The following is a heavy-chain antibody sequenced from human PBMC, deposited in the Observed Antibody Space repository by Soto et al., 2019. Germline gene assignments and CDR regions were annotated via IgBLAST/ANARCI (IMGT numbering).Heavy chain of an antibody. Sequence: EVQLLESGGGLVQPGGSLRLSCAASGFTFSSYSMNWVRQAPGKGLEWVSSISSSSSYIYYADSVKGRFTISRDNAKNSLYLQMNSLRAEDTAVYYCARGTAGMDYFDYWGQGTLVTVSS. CDR3: ARGTAGMDYFDY. CDR2: ISSSSSYI. D-gene: IGHD6-19*01. V-gene: IGHV3-21*01. CDR1: GFTFSSYS. J-gene: IGHJ4*02.